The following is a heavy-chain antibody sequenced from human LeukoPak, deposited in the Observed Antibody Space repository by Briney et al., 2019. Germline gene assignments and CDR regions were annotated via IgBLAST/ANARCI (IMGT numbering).Heavy chain of an antibody. CDR1: GGSISSYY. Sequence: SETLSLTSTVSGGSISSYYWSWIRQPPGKGLEWIGYIYYSGSTNYNPSLKSRVTISVDTSKNQFSLKLSSVTAADTAVYYCARDRDLNWFDPWGQGTLVTVSS. V-gene: IGHV4-59*01. CDR2: IYYSGST. D-gene: IGHD2-21*02. J-gene: IGHJ5*02. CDR3: ARDRDLNWFDP.